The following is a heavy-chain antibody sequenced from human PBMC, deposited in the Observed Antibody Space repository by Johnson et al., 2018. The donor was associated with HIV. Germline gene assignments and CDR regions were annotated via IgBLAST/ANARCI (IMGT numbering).Heavy chain of an antibody. CDR2: IKSKTDGGTT. CDR1: GFTFSNAW. CDR3: TTDQGYYGDAFDI. D-gene: IGHD3-10*01. J-gene: IGHJ3*02. V-gene: IGHV3-15*01. Sequence: VQLVESGGGLVKPGGSLRLSCAASGFTFSNAWMSWVRQAPGKGLEWVGRIKSKTDGGTTDYAALVKGRFTISRDDSKNTLYLQMNSLKTEDTAVYYCTTDQGYYGDAFDIWGQGTMVTVSS.